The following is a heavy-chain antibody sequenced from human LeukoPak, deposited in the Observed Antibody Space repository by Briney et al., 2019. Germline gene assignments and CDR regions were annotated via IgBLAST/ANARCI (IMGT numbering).Heavy chain of an antibody. V-gene: IGHV4-59*01. J-gene: IGHJ4*02. CDR2: IFYSGSS. CDR3: AGRAERFFDY. Sequence: SETRSLTCTVSGDSLNSYYWSWIRQPPGEGLQWIGYIFYSGSSNYNASLRSRVAISVDTSKNQFSLKLTSVTAADTAVYYCAGRAERFFDYWGQGILVTVSS. D-gene: IGHD1-26*01. CDR1: GDSLNSYY.